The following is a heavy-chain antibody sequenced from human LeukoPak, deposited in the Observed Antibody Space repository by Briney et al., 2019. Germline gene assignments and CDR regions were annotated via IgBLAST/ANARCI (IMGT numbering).Heavy chain of an antibody. J-gene: IGHJ4*02. CDR3: ARDGSIAVAGTGYFDY. D-gene: IGHD6-19*01. CDR2: IIPIFGTA. V-gene: IGHV1-69*06. Sequence: GASVKVSCKASGGTFSSYAISWVRQAPGQGLEWMGGIIPIFGTANYAQKFQGRVTITADKSTSTAYMELSSLRSEDTAVYYCARDGSIAVAGTGYFDYWGQGTLVTVSS. CDR1: GGTFSSYA.